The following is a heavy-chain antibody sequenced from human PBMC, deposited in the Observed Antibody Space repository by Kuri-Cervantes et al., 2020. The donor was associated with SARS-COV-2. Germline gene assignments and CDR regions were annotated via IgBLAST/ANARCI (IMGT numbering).Heavy chain of an antibody. J-gene: IGHJ4*02. CDR1: GYTFTSYG. CDR3: ARDPGGVATRYFDY. Sequence: SVTVSCKASGYTFTSYGISWVRQAPGPGLEWMGWISAYNGNTNYAQKLQGRVTMTTDTSTSTAYMELRSLRSDDTAVYYCARDPGGVATRYFDYWGQGTLVTVSS. CDR2: ISAYNGNT. D-gene: IGHD5-12*01. V-gene: IGHV1-18*01.